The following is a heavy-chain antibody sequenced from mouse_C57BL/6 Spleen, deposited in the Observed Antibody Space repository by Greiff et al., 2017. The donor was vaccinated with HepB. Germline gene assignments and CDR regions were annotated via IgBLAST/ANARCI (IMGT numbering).Heavy chain of an antibody. J-gene: IGHJ4*01. CDR2: IWSDGST. D-gene: IGHD1-1*01. CDR1: GFSLTSYG. V-gene: IGHV2-6-1*01. CDR3: ARHPPYYYGSSYGAMDY. Sequence: VKLMESGPGLVAPSQSLSITCTVSGFSLTSYGVHWVRQPPGKGLEWLVVIWSDGSTTYNSALKSRLSISKDNSKSQVFLKMNSLQTDDTAMYYCARHPPYYYGSSYGAMDYWGQGTSVTVSS.